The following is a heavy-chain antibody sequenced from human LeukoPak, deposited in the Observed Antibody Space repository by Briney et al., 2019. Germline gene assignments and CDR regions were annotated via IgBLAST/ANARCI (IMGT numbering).Heavy chain of an antibody. CDR3: TRRPVVGAALRTLYFED. CDR1: GGSISSSNYY. Sequence: PSETLSLTCTVSGGSISSSNYYWGWVRQPPGKGLEWIGSIYYGGTTYYNPSLKSRVTISVDTSRHQFSLKLSSVTAADTAVYYCTRRPVVGAALRTLYFEDWGQGALVTVSS. V-gene: IGHV4-39*01. J-gene: IGHJ4*02. CDR2: IYYGGTT. D-gene: IGHD1-26*01.